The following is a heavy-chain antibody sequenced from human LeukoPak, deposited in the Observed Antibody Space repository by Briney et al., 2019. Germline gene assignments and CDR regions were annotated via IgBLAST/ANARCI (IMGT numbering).Heavy chain of an antibody. Sequence: SETLSLTCTVSGGSITTRSYYWGWIRQPPGKGLEWIGSMHHSGSTYYNPSLKSRVTTSVDTSKNQFSLKLSSVTAADTAVYYCARDPGAYYDSSGYLNWFDPWGQGTLVTVSS. D-gene: IGHD3-22*01. V-gene: IGHV4-39*07. J-gene: IGHJ5*02. CDR2: MHHSGST. CDR1: GGSITTRSYY. CDR3: ARDPGAYYDSSGYLNWFDP.